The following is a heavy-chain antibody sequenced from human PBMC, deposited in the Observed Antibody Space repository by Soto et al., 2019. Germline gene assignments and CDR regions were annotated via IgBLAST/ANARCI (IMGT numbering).Heavy chain of an antibody. CDR3: ARYIRGDAFDI. V-gene: IGHV1-69*12. CDR1: GGTFSRYA. D-gene: IGHD3-10*01. CDR2: IIPIFGTA. J-gene: IGHJ3*02. Sequence: QVQLVQSGAEVKKPGYSVKVSCKASGGTFSRYAISWVRQAPGQGPEWMGGIIPIFGTANYAQKFQGRVTITADESTSTAYMELSSPRSEDTAVYYFARYIRGDAFDIGGQGTMVTVSS.